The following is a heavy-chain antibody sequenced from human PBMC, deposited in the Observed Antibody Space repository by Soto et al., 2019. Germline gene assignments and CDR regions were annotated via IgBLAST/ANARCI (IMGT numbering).Heavy chain of an antibody. CDR2: INPSGGST. CDR3: ARSRIVVVTTFGYYGMDV. Sequence: QVQLVQSGAEVKKPGASVKVSCKASGYTFTSYYMHWVRQAPGQGLEWMGIINPSGGSTSYAQKFQGRVTMTRDTSTSTVYMELSSLRSEDTAVYYCARSRIVVVTTFGYYGMDVWGQGTTVTVSS. D-gene: IGHD2-21*02. V-gene: IGHV1-46*01. CDR1: GYTFTSYY. J-gene: IGHJ6*02.